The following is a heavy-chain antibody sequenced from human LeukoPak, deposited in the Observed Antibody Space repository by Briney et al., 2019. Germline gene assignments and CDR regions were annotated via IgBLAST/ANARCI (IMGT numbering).Heavy chain of an antibody. Sequence: GGSLRLSCAASAFTFGNYAMTWVRQAPGKGLEWVSTISGSGDTTYYAASVKGRFTISRDNSIHTLYLQMNNLRAEDTAFYYCAKDYGDNPFDYWGQGTLVTVSS. CDR3: AKDYGDNPFDY. J-gene: IGHJ4*02. D-gene: IGHD4-23*01. V-gene: IGHV3-23*01. CDR1: AFTFGNYA. CDR2: ISGSGDTT.